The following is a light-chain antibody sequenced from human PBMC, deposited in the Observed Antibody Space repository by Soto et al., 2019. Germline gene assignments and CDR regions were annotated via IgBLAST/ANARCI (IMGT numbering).Light chain of an antibody. J-gene: IGKJ3*01. Sequence: EILLTQSPGTLSLSPGERATLSCRASQSVSSFYLAWYQQKPGQAPRLLIYGASSRATGIPDRFSGSGSGTDFTLTISRLEPEDFAVYYCQQYGSSPGVTFGPGTKVDIK. CDR3: QQYGSSPGVT. CDR1: QSVSSFY. CDR2: GAS. V-gene: IGKV3-20*01.